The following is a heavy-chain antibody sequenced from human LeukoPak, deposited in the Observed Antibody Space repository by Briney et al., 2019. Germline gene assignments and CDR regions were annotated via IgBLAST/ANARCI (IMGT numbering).Heavy chain of an antibody. J-gene: IGHJ4*02. D-gene: IGHD2-21*02. V-gene: IGHV3-23*01. Sequence: PGGSLGLSCAASGFTFSSYAMSWVRQAPGKGLEWVSAISGSGGSTYYADSVKGRFTISRDNSKNTLYLQMNSLRVEDTAVYYCAKGELGGDYSAPLDNWGQGTLVTVSS. CDR2: ISGSGGST. CDR3: AKGELGGDYSAPLDN. CDR1: GFTFSSYA.